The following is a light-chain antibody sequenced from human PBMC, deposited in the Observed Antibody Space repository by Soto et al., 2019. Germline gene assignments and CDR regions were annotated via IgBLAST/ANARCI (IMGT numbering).Light chain of an antibody. Sequence: EIVLTQSPGTLSLSPGERATLSCRASQSVSSSSLAWYQQKPGQAPRLLIFATSSRATGIPDRFSGSGSGTDFTLTISGLEPEDFAVYYCQQYDNSPITFGQGTRLEIK. CDR1: QSVSSSS. V-gene: IGKV3-20*01. CDR3: QQYDNSPIT. CDR2: ATS. J-gene: IGKJ5*01.